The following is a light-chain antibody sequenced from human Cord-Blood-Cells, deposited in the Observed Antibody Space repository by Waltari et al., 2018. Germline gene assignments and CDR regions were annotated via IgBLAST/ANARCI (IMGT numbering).Light chain of an antibody. CDR2: DVS. Sequence: QSALTQPASVSGSPGQSITISCTGTSSDVGGFNYVSWYQQHPGKAPKLMIYDVSNRPSGVSNLFSGPKSGNTASLTISWLQAEDEADYYCSSYTSSSTYVVFGGGTKLTVL. J-gene: IGLJ2*01. CDR3: SSYTSSSTYVV. CDR1: SSDVGGFNY. V-gene: IGLV2-14*01.